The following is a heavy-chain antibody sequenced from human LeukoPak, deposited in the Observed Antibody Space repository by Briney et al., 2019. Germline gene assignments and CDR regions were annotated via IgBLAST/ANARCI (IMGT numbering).Heavy chain of an antibody. D-gene: IGHD3-22*01. CDR1: GFAFNDFA. CDR2: IRRDGSHK. J-gene: IGHJ4*02. CDR3: ARVSVTMMVVVTKNYFDY. V-gene: IGHV3-30*02. Sequence: GGSLRLSCAASGFAFNDFAMYWVRQAPGKGLDWVALIRRDGSHKYYAHSIKGRFTISRDNSKNTLYLQMNSLRAEDTAVYYCARVSVTMMVVVTKNYFDYWGEGTLVTVSS.